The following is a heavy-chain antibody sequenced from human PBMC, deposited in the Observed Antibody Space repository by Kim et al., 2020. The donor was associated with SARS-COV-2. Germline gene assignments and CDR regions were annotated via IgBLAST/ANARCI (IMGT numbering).Heavy chain of an antibody. CDR3: ARDIGGIYDLFVAFDI. D-gene: IGHD3-3*01. V-gene: IGHV4-59*01. Sequence: SLKSRVTISVDTSKNQFSLKLSSVTAADTAVYYCARDIGGIYDLFVAFDIWGQGTMVTVSS. J-gene: IGHJ3*02.